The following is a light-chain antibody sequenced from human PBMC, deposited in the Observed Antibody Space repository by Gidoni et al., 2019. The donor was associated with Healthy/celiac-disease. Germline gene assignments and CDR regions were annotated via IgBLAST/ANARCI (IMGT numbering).Light chain of an antibody. CDR3: MQALQTPIT. CDR1: QSLLHSNGYNY. CDR2: LGS. J-gene: IGKJ5*01. V-gene: IGKV2-28*01. Sequence: DIVMTQSPLSLPVTPGEPASISCRSSQSLLHSNGYNYLDWYLQKPGQSPQLLIYLGSNRASGVPDMFSGSGSGTDFTLKFSRVEAEDVGVYYCMQALQTPITFGQGTRLEIK.